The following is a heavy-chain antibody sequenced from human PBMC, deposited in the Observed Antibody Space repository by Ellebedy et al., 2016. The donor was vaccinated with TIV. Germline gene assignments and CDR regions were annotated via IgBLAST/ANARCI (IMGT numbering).Heavy chain of an antibody. J-gene: IGHJ4*02. V-gene: IGHV3-23*01. Sequence: GGSLRLXXAASGFTFSSYSMNWVRQAPGKGLEWVSSLSGSDDGAYYADSVKGRFTISRDSSNNTLYLQMNSLRAEDTALYYCAKGRSASCYSAKNYWGQGTLVSVSS. D-gene: IGHD2-2*01. CDR1: GFTFSSYS. CDR2: LSGSDDGA. CDR3: AKGRSASCYSAKNY.